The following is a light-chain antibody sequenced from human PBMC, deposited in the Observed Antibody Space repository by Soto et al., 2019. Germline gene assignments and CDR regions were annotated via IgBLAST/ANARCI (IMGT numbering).Light chain of an antibody. Sequence: EIVLTQSPGTLSLSPGERATLSCRASQSVSSSYLAWYQQKPGQAPRLLIYGASSRATGIPDRFSGSGSGTDFTLTISRLEPEDFAVYYCQQYGSYRTFGQGTKLDIK. J-gene: IGKJ1*01. CDR3: QQYGSYRT. CDR1: QSVSSSY. CDR2: GAS. V-gene: IGKV3-20*01.